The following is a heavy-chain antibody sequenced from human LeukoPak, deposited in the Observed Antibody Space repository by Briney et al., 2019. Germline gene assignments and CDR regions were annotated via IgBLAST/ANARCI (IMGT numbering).Heavy chain of an antibody. D-gene: IGHD5-12*01. CDR1: GFTFNNYA. Sequence: GGSLRLSCAASGFTFNNYAITWLRQAPGKGLEWVSSISSSSSYIYYADSVKGRFTISRDDAKNSLFLQMNSLRAEDTALYYCARGYSGYGGVSSNSYYYMEVWGRGTTVTVSS. V-gene: IGHV3-21*01. J-gene: IGHJ6*03. CDR2: ISSSSSYI. CDR3: ARGYSGYGGVSSNSYYYMEV.